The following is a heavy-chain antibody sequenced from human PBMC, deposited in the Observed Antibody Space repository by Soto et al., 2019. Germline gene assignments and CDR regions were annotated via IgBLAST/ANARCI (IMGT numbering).Heavy chain of an antibody. J-gene: IGHJ4*02. CDR2: INPNNGGT. Sequence: ASVKVSCKASGYTFSGYYIHWVRQAPGQGLEWMAWINPNNGGTNFAQKFQGRVTMTRDTSISTAYMELSRLRSDDTAIYYCTREKDWNLRDFYFDSWGQGTVVTVSS. CDR3: TREKDWNLRDFYFDS. D-gene: IGHD1-1*01. CDR1: GYTFSGYY. V-gene: IGHV1-2*02.